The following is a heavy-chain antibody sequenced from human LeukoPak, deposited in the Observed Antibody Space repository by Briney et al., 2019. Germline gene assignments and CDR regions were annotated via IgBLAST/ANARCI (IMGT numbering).Heavy chain of an antibody. CDR3: ARRMVRGAPDY. V-gene: IGHV4-59*08. CDR1: GGSISSYY. Sequence: SETLSLTCTVSGGSISSYYWSWIRQPPGKGLEWIGYIYYTGSTNYNPSLKSRVTISVDTSKNQFSLKLSSVTAADTAVYYCARRMVRGAPDYWGQGTLVTVSS. J-gene: IGHJ4*02. CDR2: IYYTGST. D-gene: IGHD3-10*01.